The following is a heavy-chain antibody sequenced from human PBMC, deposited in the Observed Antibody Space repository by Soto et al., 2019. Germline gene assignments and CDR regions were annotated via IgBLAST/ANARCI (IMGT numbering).Heavy chain of an antibody. D-gene: IGHD3-16*01. V-gene: IGHV4-30-4*01. CDR3: ARSARGNYFDY. Sequence: PSETLSLTCTVSGGSISSRDYYWSWVRQAPGKGLEWIGYSFYSGSTYYNPSLKSRVTISVATSYNQFSLKLTSVTPADTAVYYCARSARGNYFDYWGQGTLVTVSS. CDR1: GGSISSRDYY. J-gene: IGHJ4*02. CDR2: SFYSGST.